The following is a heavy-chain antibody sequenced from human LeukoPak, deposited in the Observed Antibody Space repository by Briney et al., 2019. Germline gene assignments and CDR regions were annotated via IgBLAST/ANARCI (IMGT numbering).Heavy chain of an antibody. CDR2: IYTSGST. CDR3: AREWIAAAASLNYDAFDI. V-gene: IGHV4-4*07. CDR1: GGSISSYY. J-gene: IGHJ3*02. D-gene: IGHD6-13*01. Sequence: SETLSLTCTVSGGSISSYYWSWIRQSAGKGLEWIGRIYTSGSTNYNPSLKSRVTMSVDTSKNQFSLKLSSVTAADTAVYYCAREWIAAAASLNYDAFDIWGQGTMVTVSS.